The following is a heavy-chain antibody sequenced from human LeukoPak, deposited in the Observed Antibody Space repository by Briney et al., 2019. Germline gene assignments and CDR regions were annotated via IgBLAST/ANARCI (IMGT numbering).Heavy chain of an antibody. CDR2: TSTTGLTI. D-gene: IGHD2-15*01. CDR1: GFTFRDYY. Sequence: PGGSLRLSCAASGFTFRDYYMSWIRQASGKGLEWVSYTSTTGLTIYYADSVNGRFTVSGDNANNSVYLQMNSLRAEDTAVYYCAKGTTILPGVFDYWGQGTLVTVSS. J-gene: IGHJ4*02. CDR3: AKGTTILPGVFDY. V-gene: IGHV3-11*01.